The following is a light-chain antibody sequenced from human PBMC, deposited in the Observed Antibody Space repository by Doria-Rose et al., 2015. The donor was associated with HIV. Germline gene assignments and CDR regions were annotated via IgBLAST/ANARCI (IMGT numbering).Light chain of an antibody. CDR2: DGS. V-gene: IGKV3-20*01. CDR1: QSFSSTY. J-gene: IGKJ1*01. CDR3: HQYGTSWT. Sequence: TQSPGTLSLSPGERATLSCRASQSFSSTYLAWYQQNPGQAPSLLIYDGSTRATGIPDRFSASESGTDFTLTVNRLEPEDFALYYCHQYGTSWTFGQGTKVEI.